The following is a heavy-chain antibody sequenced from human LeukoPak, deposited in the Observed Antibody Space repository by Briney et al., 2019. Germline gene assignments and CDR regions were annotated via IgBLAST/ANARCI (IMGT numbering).Heavy chain of an antibody. CDR3: AKDLHSRGFDYYVMDV. CDR2: ISHDGSNK. V-gene: IGHV3-30*18. D-gene: IGHD3-22*01. J-gene: IGHJ6*02. Sequence: GGSLRLSCAASGFTFSSYGTHWVRQDPGKGLEWVAVISHDGSNKYYVDLVKGRFTISRDNSKNTLYLEMNGLRAEETGVYYCAKDLHSRGFDYYVMDVWGQGTTVTVSS. CDR1: GFTFSSYG.